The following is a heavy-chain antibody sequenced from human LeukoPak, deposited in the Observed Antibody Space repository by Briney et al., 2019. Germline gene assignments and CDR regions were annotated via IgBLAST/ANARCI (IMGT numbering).Heavy chain of an antibody. J-gene: IGHJ5*02. Sequence: GGSLRLSCAASGFTFSSYAMSWVRQAPGKGLEWVSAISGSGGSTYYADSVKGRFTISGDNSKNTLYLQMNSLRAEDTAVYYCAKEGGIAVAGRAQFNWFDPWGQGTLVTVSS. CDR2: ISGSGGST. CDR3: AKEGGIAVAGRAQFNWFDP. V-gene: IGHV3-23*01. D-gene: IGHD6-19*01. CDR1: GFTFSSYA.